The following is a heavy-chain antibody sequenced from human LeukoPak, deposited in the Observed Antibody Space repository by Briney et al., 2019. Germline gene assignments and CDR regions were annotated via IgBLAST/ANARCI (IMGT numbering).Heavy chain of an antibody. J-gene: IGHJ3*02. Sequence: GGALRLSCAAPGFSFSGYGMHWVRQAPGKGLEWVANIKQDGSEKYYVDSVKGRFTISRDNAKNSLYLQMNSLRAEDTAVYYCAREARYYYDSSGYYYYGAFDIWGQGTMVTVSS. CDR2: IKQDGSEK. CDR3: AREARYYYDSSGYYYYGAFDI. CDR1: GFSFSGYG. D-gene: IGHD3-22*01. V-gene: IGHV3-7*01.